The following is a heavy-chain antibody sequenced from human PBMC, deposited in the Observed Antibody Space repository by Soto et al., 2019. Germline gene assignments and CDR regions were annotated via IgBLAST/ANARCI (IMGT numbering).Heavy chain of an antibody. V-gene: IGHV4-59*08. J-gene: IGHJ4*02. Sequence: QVQLQESGPGLVKPSETLSLTCTVSGGSISSYYWSWIRQPPGKGLEWIGSIYYSGSTNYNPSLKSRVTLSVATSKYQLSLKLSSVTAADTAVYYCARRYGYYFDYWGQGTLVTVSS. D-gene: IGHD4-17*01. CDR2: IYYSGST. CDR1: GGSISSYY. CDR3: ARRYGYYFDY.